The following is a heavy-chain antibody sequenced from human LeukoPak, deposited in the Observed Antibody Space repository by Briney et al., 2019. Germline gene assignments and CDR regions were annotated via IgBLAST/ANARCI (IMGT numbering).Heavy chain of an antibody. CDR2: IYYSGST. V-gene: IGHV4-39*07. CDR3: ARDTTQYYYDSSGPSYGRGYFDL. J-gene: IGHJ5*02. Sequence: SETLSLTCTVSGGSISSSSYYWGWIRQPPGKGLEWIGSIYYSGSTYYNPSLKSRVTISVDTSKNQFSLKLSSVTAADTAVYYCARDTTQYYYDSSGPSYGRGYFDLWGQGTLVTVSS. CDR1: GGSISSSSYY. D-gene: IGHD3-22*01.